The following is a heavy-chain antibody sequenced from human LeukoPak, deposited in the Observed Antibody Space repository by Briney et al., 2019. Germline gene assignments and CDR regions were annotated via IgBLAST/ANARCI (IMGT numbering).Heavy chain of an antibody. CDR1: GFTFRNYA. CDR2: ISNVGTNE. V-gene: IGHV3-30-3*01. Sequence: GGSLRLSCEVSGFTFRNYAMHWVRQAPGKGLEWVAVISNVGTNEYYGDSVKGRFTISRDNSKNTLDLQMNSLRAEDTAVYYCARGGQLVRRPGGDYWGQGTLVTVSS. D-gene: IGHD6-13*01. J-gene: IGHJ4*02. CDR3: ARGGQLVRRPGGDY.